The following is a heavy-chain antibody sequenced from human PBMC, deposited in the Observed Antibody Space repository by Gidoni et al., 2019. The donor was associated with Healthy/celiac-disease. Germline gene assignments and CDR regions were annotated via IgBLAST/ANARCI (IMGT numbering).Heavy chain of an antibody. J-gene: IGHJ4*02. D-gene: IGHD6-13*01. CDR2: ISSSSSTI. Sequence: EVQLVESGGGVVQPGASLRLSCAASGFPFTSYSMNWVRQAPGKGLEWVSYISSSSSTIYYTDSVKGRFTISRDNAKNSLYLQMNSLRAEDTAVYYCARDGHGAAAGTEYWGQGTLVTVSS. CDR3: ARDGHGAAAGTEY. CDR1: GFPFTSYS. V-gene: IGHV3-48*01.